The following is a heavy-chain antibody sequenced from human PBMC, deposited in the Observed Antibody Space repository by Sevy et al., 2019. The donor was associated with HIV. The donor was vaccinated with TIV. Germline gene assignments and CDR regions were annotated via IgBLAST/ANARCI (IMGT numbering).Heavy chain of an antibody. D-gene: IGHD3-3*01. J-gene: IGHJ6*03. CDR3: ARDAGYDFWSGYNYYMEV. CDR2: ISSSSSYI. V-gene: IGHV3-21*01. CDR1: GFTFSSYS. Sequence: GGSLRLSCAASGFTFSSYSMNWVRQAPGKGLEWVSSISSSSSYIYYADSVKGRFTISRDNAKNSLYLQMNSLRAEDTAVYYCARDAGYDFWSGYNYYMEVWGKGTTVTVS.